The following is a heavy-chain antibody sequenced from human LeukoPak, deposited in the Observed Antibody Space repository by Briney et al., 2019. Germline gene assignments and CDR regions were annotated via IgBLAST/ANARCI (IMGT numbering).Heavy chain of an antibody. CDR3: ARGPHSSSWYPYYYYYMDV. V-gene: IGHV1-8*01. D-gene: IGHD6-13*01. Sequence: ASVTVSYKASGYTFTSYDINWVRQATGQGLEWMGWMEPNSGNTGYAQKFQGRVTMTRNTSISTAYMELSSLRSEDTAVYYCARGPHSSSWYPYYYYYMDVWGKGTTVTVSS. CDR2: MEPNSGNT. J-gene: IGHJ6*03. CDR1: GYTFTSYD.